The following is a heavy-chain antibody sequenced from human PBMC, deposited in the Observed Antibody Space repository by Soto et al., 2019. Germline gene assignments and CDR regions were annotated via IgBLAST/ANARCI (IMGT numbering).Heavy chain of an antibody. Sequence: ETLSLTCAVYGGSFSGYYWSWIRQPPGKGLEWIGEINHSGSTNYNPSLKSRVTISVDTSKNQFSLKLSSVTAADTAVYYCARDQAGPAYDYIWGSYRYTVNWFDPWGQGTLVTVSS. V-gene: IGHV4-34*01. CDR1: GGSFSGYY. CDR3: ARDQAGPAYDYIWGSYRYTVNWFDP. CDR2: INHSGST. D-gene: IGHD3-16*02. J-gene: IGHJ5*02.